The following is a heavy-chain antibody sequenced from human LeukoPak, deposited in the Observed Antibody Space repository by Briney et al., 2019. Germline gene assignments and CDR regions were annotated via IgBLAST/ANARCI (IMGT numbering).Heavy chain of an antibody. CDR2: INGDGSST. J-gene: IGHJ4*02. Sequence: GGSLRLFCAASGFTFSNYGLSWVRQAPGKGLEWVSAINGDGSSTYYADSVKGRFTISRDNSKNTLYLQMNSLTAEDTAVYYCAKKGTSSGYTYFDYWGQGTLVTVSS. D-gene: IGHD3-22*01. CDR1: GFTFSNYG. V-gene: IGHV3-23*01. CDR3: AKKGTSSGYTYFDY.